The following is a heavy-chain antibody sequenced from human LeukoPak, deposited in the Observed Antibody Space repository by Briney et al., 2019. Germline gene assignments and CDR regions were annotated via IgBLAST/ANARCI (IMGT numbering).Heavy chain of an antibody. CDR1: GGSISSGSYY. Sequence: KPSETLSLTCTVSGGSISSGSYYWSWIRQPAGKGLEWIGRIYNSGSTNYNPSLKSRVTISVDTSKNQFSLKLSSVTAADTAVYYCARGDWGTIDLAPKKTVLPGYYYMDVWGKGTTVTVSS. V-gene: IGHV4-61*02. CDR3: ARGDWGTIDLAPKKTVLPGYYYMDV. J-gene: IGHJ6*03. CDR2: IYNSGST. D-gene: IGHD3/OR15-3a*01.